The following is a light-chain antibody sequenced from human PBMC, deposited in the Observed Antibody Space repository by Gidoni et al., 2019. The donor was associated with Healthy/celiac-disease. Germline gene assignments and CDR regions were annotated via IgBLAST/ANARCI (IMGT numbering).Light chain of an antibody. CDR3: QQYDNLPGT. CDR1: QDISTY. J-gene: IGKJ3*01. V-gene: IGKV1-33*01. Sequence: IQMTQTPSSLSASVGDRVTITCQASQDISTYLDWYQQKPGKAPKLLIYDASNLETGVPSRFSGSGSGTDFTFTISSLQPEDIATYYCQQYDNLPGTFGPGTKVDIK. CDR2: DAS.